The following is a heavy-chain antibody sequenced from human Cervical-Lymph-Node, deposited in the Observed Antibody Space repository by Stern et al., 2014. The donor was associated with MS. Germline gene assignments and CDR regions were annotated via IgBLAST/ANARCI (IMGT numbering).Heavy chain of an antibody. CDR2: IIPIFGPA. D-gene: IGHD3-22*01. Sequence: VQLVESGAEVKKPGSSVKVSCKASGGTFSSYAISWVRQAPGQGLEWMGGIIPIFGPANYAQKFQGRVTITADESTSTAYMELSSLRSEDTAVYYCARDSAAYYYDSSGYYYAVGDYWGQGTLVTVSS. CDR1: GGTFSSYA. V-gene: IGHV1-69*01. J-gene: IGHJ4*02. CDR3: ARDSAAYYYDSSGYYYAVGDY.